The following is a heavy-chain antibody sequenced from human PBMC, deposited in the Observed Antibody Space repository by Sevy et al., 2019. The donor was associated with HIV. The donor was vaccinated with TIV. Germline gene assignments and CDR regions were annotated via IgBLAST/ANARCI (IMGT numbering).Heavy chain of an antibody. D-gene: IGHD3-22*01. J-gene: IGHJ6*02. CDR1: GFTVSGNY. CDR3: ARDRYYDASGYYYYYYGMDV. V-gene: IGHV3-66*01. CDR2: IHSGGST. Sequence: EGSLRLSCEASGFTVSGNYMAWVRLAPGKGLEWVSLIHSGGSTYYADSVKGRFTISRDNAKNTLYLQMNPLRAEDTAAYFCARDRYYDASGYYYYYYGMDVWGQGTTVTVSS.